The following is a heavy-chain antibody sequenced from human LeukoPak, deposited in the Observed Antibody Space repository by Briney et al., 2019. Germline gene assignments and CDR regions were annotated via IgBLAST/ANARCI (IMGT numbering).Heavy chain of an antibody. CDR2: ISYSGST. CDR1: GGSISSYY. D-gene: IGHD3-22*01. Sequence: SETLSLTCTVSGGSISSYYWSWIRQPPGKGLEWIGYISYSGSTNYNPSLKSRVTISVDTSKNQFSLKLSSVTAADTAVYYCARDVDSSGYYYFDYWGQGTLVTVSS. CDR3: ARDVDSSGYYYFDY. J-gene: IGHJ4*02. V-gene: IGHV4-59*01.